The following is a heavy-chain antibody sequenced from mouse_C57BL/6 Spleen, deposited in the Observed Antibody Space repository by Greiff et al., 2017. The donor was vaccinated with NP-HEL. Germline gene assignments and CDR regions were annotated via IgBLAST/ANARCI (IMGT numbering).Heavy chain of an antibody. J-gene: IGHJ2*01. CDR3: ASAYYSNYYFDY. D-gene: IGHD2-5*01. CDR1: GYAFSSSW. Sequence: VKLKQSGPELVKPGASVKISCKASGYAFSSSWMNWVKQRPGKGLEWIGRIYPGDGDTNYNGKFKGKATLTADKSSSTAYMQLSSLTSEDSAVYFCASAYYSNYYFDYWGQGTTLTVSS. V-gene: IGHV1-82*01. CDR2: IYPGDGDT.